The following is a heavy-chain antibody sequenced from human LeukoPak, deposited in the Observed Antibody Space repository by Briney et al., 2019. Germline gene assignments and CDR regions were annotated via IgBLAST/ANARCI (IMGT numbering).Heavy chain of an antibody. Sequence: ASVKVSCKASGYTFTSYAMNWVRQAPGQGLEWMGGIIPIFGTANYAQKFQGRVTITADESTSTAYMELSSLRSEDTAVYYCARDELSGSYDPDYYYGMDVWGQGTTVTVSS. V-gene: IGHV1-69*13. CDR3: ARDELSGSYDPDYYYGMDV. CDR2: IIPIFGTA. J-gene: IGHJ6*02. D-gene: IGHD1-26*01. CDR1: GYTFTSYA.